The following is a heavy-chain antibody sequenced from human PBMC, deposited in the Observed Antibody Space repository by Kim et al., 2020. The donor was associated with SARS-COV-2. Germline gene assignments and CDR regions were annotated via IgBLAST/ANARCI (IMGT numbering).Heavy chain of an antibody. CDR3: IRSRGTDY. Sequence: GGSLRLSCAASGFTFSAYWMHWVRQAPGMGLVWVSRINSDGSITTYADSVKGRFTISRDNANNTLYLQMNSLRAEDTAVYYCIRSRGTDYWGQGTLVTVSS. J-gene: IGHJ4*02. CDR2: INSDGSIT. CDR1: GFTFSAYW. D-gene: IGHD6-25*01. V-gene: IGHV3-74*03.